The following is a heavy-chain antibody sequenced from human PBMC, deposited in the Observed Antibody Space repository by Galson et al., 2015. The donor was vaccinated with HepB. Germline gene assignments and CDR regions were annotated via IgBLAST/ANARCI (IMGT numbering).Heavy chain of an antibody. D-gene: IGHD3-22*01. V-gene: IGHV1-18*01. CDR2: ISAYNGNT. Sequence: SVKVSCKASGYTFTSYGISWVRQAPGQGLEWMGWISAYNGNTNYAQKLQGRVTMTTDTSTSTAYMELRSLRSDDTAVYYCARGGGAPYYYDSSGYDGDWFDPWGQGTLVTVSS. CDR3: ARGGGAPYYYDSSGYDGDWFDP. CDR1: GYTFTSYG. J-gene: IGHJ5*02.